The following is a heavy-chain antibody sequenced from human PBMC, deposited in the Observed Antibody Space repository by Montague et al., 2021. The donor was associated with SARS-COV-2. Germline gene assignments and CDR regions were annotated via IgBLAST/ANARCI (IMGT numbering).Heavy chain of an antibody. CDR2: INYSGSS. CDR3: AGLGSPRITIFGVVTHNWFDP. Sequence: SETLSLTCTVPGGSISSSSYYWGWLRQPQGKGLEWIGSINYSGSSYYNLSLKSRVSLSVDTSKNQFSLKRSSVTAADTAVYYCAGLGSPRITIFGVVTHNWFDPWGQGTLVTVSS. J-gene: IGHJ5*02. V-gene: IGHV4-39*01. D-gene: IGHD3-3*01. CDR1: GGSISSSSYY.